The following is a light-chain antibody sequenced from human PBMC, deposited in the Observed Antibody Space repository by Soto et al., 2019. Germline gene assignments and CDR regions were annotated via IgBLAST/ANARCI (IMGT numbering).Light chain of an antibody. V-gene: IGLV1-47*02. J-gene: IGLJ3*02. CDR1: RSNIGSNF. CDR3: AAWHDSLRGGV. CDR2: SDS. Sequence: QAVVTQPPSASGTPGQRGTISCSGSRSNIGSNFVYWYQQLPGTAPKLLIYSDSHRPSGVPDRFSGSKSGTSASLAISGLRSEDEADYYCAAWHDSLRGGVFGGGTKLTVL.